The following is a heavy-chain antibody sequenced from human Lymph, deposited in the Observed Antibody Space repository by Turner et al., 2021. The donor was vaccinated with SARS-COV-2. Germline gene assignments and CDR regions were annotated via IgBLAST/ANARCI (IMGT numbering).Heavy chain of an antibody. CDR2: IYSGGTT. Sequence: EVQLVETGGGLIQPGGSLRLPCAASGIIVSRNSMNWVRQAPGKGLEWVSVIYSGGTTYYADSVKGRFTISRDNSKNTLYLQMNSLRVEDTAVYYCARDLGTYGMDVWGQGTTVTVSS. CDR3: ARDLGTYGMDV. D-gene: IGHD6-13*01. CDR1: GIIVSRNS. J-gene: IGHJ6*02. V-gene: IGHV3-53*02.